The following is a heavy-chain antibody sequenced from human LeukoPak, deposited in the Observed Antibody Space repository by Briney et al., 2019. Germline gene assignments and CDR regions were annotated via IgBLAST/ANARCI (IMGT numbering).Heavy chain of an antibody. CDR3: AKVSITIFGVVPET. CDR1: GFTFRDHY. CDR2: IKKDGYEK. J-gene: IGHJ5*02. V-gene: IGHV3-7*01. D-gene: IGHD3-3*01. Sequence: GGSLRLSCAASGFTFRDHYMTWVRQAPGKGLEWVANIKKDGYEKHYVDSVKGRFTISRDNSKNTLYLQMNSLRAEDTAVYYCAKVSITIFGVVPETWGQGTLVTVSS.